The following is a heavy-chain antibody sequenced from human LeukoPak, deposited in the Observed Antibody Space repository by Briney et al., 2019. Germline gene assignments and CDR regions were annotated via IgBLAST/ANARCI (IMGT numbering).Heavy chain of an antibody. V-gene: IGHV3-23*01. Sequence: GGSLRLSCAASGFTFSSYEMNWVRQAPGKGLEWVSAISGSGGSTYYADSVKGRFTISRDNSKNTLYLQMNSLRAEDTAVYYCAKDSVVAGRYNWFDPWGQGTLVTVSS. J-gene: IGHJ5*02. D-gene: IGHD6-19*01. CDR1: GFTFSSYE. CDR2: ISGSGGST. CDR3: AKDSVVAGRYNWFDP.